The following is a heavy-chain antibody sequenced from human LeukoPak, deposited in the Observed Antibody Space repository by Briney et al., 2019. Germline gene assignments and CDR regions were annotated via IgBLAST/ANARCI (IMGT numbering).Heavy chain of an antibody. CDR2: ISSSSSYI. Sequence: GGSLRLSCAASGFTFSSYSMNWGRQAPGKGLEWGSSISSSSSYIYYADSVKGRFTISRDNAKNSLYLQMNSLRAEDTAVYYCARGIAVAGTRDAFDIWGQGTMVTVSS. J-gene: IGHJ3*02. V-gene: IGHV3-21*01. CDR1: GFTFSSYS. CDR3: ARGIAVAGTRDAFDI. D-gene: IGHD6-19*01.